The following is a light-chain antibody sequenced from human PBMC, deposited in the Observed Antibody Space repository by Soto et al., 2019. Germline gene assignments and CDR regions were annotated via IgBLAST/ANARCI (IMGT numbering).Light chain of an antibody. J-gene: IGLJ1*01. CDR2: DVS. Sequence: QSALTQPASVSGSPGQSITISCTGTSSDVGAYTFVSWYQQHPDKAPKLMIFDVSRRPSGVSDRFSGSKSGNTASLTVSGLQTEDEADYYCSSYTSSSTLVFGSGTKLTVL. V-gene: IGLV2-14*03. CDR1: SSDVGAYTF. CDR3: SSYTSSSTLV.